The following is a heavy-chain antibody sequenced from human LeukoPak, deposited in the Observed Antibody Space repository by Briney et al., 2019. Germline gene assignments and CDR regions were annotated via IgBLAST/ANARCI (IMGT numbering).Heavy chain of an antibody. J-gene: IGHJ4*02. CDR3: ILYTSGYPD. D-gene: IGHD5-18*01. V-gene: IGHV3-72*01. CDR1: GFSFSDHD. Sequence: PGGSLGLSCAASGFSFSDHDMDWVRQAPGKGLEWVGRTRSKASTFTTEYAASVKARFTISRDDSRNSLYLQMNSLKTEDTAVYYCILYTSGYPDWGQGTLVTVSS. CDR2: TRSKASTFTT.